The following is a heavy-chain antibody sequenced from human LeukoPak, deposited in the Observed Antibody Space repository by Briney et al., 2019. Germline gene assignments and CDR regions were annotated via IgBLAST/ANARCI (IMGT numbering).Heavy chain of an antibody. CDR3: AREIAVASIYDYYGMDV. D-gene: IGHD6-19*01. Sequence: ASVKVSCKASGYTFTSYDINWVRQATGQGLEWMGWMNPNSGNTGYAQKFQGRVTMTRNTSISTAYMELSSLRSEDTAVYYCAREIAVASIYDYYGMDVWGQGTTVTVSS. CDR2: MNPNSGNT. CDR1: GYTFTSYD. J-gene: IGHJ6*02. V-gene: IGHV1-8*01.